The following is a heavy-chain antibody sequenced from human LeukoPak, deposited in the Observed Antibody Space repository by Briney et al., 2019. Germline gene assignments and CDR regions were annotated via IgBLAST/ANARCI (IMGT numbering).Heavy chain of an antibody. CDR1: GFTCSNAR. CDR2: IKSKADGGTT. V-gene: IGHV3-15*01. CDR3: TTLSWSGYLDY. Sequence: GGTVRLSCAASGFTCSNARMSWLRPAPGKGREWVGRIKSKADGGTTDYAAPVKGRFTISRDDSKNALYLQMDSLKTEDTAVFYCTTLSWSGYLDYWGQRTLVTVSS. D-gene: IGHD3-3*01. J-gene: IGHJ4*02.